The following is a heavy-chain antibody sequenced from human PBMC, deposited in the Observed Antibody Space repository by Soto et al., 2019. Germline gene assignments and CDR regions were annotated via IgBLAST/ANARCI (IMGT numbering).Heavy chain of an antibody. J-gene: IGHJ5*02. D-gene: IGHD3-3*01. CDR2: ILPIFGTA. CDR1: GGTFSSYA. Sequence: ASVKVSCKASGGTFSSYAISWVRQAPGQGLEWMGGILPIFGTANYAQKFQGRVTITADESTSTAYMELSSLRSEDTAVYYCARRVTIFATPGWFDPWGQGTLVTVSS. CDR3: ARRVTIFATPGWFDP. V-gene: IGHV1-69*13.